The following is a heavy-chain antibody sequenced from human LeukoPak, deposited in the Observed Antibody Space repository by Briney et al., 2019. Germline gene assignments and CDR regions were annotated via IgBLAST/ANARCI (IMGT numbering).Heavy chain of an antibody. V-gene: IGHV4-4*09. CDR2: IYTSGST. CDR1: GGSISSYY. Sequence: SETLSLTCTVSGGSISSYYWSWIRQPPGKGLEWIGYIYTSGSTNYNPSLKSRVTISVDTSKNQFPLKLSSVTAADTAVYYCARAGSGYYYYYYYYMDVWGKGTTVTVSS. J-gene: IGHJ6*03. CDR3: ARAGSGYYYYYYYYMDV. D-gene: IGHD3-3*01.